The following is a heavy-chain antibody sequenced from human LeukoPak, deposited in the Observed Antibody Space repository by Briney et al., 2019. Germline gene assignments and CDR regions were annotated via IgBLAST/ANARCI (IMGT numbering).Heavy chain of an antibody. CDR1: SGSINKYQ. CDR3: ARGVEYSRSSDNILFEY. Sequence: SETLSLTCTVSSGSINKYQWNWIRQSAGKGLEWIGRIYSSGYTDYNSSLKGRITMSLDTSKNQFSLKLTSVSAADTAVYYCARGVEYSRSSDNILFEYWGQGSLVIVSS. J-gene: IGHJ4*02. CDR2: IYSSGYT. V-gene: IGHV4-4*07. D-gene: IGHD6-6*01.